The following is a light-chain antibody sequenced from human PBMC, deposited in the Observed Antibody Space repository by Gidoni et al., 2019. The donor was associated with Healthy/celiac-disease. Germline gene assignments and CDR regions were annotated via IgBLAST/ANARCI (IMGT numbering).Light chain of an antibody. CDR2: WAP. Sequence: DIVMTQSPDSLAVSLGERATINCKSSQGVFYSSNNKKDLAWYQQKPGQPPKLLIYWAPTRESGVPDRFSGSGSGTDFTLTISSLQAEDGAVYYCQQYYSTPWTFGQGTKVEIK. J-gene: IGKJ1*01. V-gene: IGKV4-1*01. CDR1: QGVFYSSNNKKD. CDR3: QQYYSTPWT.